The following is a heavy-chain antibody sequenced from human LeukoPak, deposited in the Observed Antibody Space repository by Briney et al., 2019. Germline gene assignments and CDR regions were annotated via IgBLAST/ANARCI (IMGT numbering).Heavy chain of an antibody. CDR3: ARSLVVGATYPYH. CDR1: GFTFSSYE. Sequence: PGGSLRLSCAASGFTFSSYEMNWVRQAPGKGLEWVSYISSSGSTIYYADSVKGRFTISRDNAKNSLCLQMNSLRAEDTAVYYCARSLVVGATYPYHWGQGTLVTVSS. V-gene: IGHV3-48*03. J-gene: IGHJ5*02. CDR2: ISSSGSTI. D-gene: IGHD1-26*01.